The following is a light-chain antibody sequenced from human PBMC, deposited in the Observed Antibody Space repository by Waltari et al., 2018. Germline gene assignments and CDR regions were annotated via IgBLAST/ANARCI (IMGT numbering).Light chain of an antibody. V-gene: IGKV3-15*01. Sequence: EIVMTQSQDTLSVSPGERATLSCTASQSVTTNLAWYQQKPGQAPRLPLYGASTRATGIPARFSGSGSGTDFTLTISSLQSEDFAVYYCQQYFDWPMYTFAQGTKLEIK. CDR2: GAS. CDR1: QSVTTN. J-gene: IGKJ2*01. CDR3: QQYFDWPMYT.